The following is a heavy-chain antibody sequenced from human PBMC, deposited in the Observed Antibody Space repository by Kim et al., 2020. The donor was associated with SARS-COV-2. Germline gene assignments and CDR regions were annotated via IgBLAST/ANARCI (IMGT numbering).Heavy chain of an antibody. D-gene: IGHD1-1*01. CDR3: TRTTYYYGMDV. V-gene: IGHV3-74*03. J-gene: IGHJ6*02. Sequence: YADSVKSRFTSSRDTAKHTVYLTMDSLRVDDTAVYYCTRTTYYYGMDVWGQGTTVAVSS.